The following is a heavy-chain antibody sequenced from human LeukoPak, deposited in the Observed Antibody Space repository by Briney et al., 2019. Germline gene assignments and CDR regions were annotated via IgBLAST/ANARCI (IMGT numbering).Heavy chain of an antibody. V-gene: IGHV1-2*02. CDR2: INPNSGGT. D-gene: IGHD1-1*01. CDR3: ARDNNEIDAFDI. Sequence: ASVKVSCKASAYTFTGYYMHWVRQAPGQGLEWMGWINPNSGGTNYAQKFQGRVTMTRDTSISTAYMELSRLRSDDTAVYYCARDNNEIDAFDIWGQGTMVTVSS. J-gene: IGHJ3*02. CDR1: AYTFTGYY.